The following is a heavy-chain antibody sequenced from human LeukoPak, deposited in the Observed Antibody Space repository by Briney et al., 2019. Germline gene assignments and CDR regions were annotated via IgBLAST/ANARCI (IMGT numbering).Heavy chain of an antibody. J-gene: IGHJ4*02. CDR1: GGSFSGYY. D-gene: IGHD6-6*01. CDR2: IKHSGST. V-gene: IGHV4-34*01. Sequence: PSETLSLTCAVYGGSFSGYYWSWIRQPPGKGLEWIGEIKHSGSTNYNPSLKSRVTISVDTSKNQFSLKLSSVTAADTAVYYCARARRGSTSSPFRSSIAARNYFDYWGQGTLVTVSS. CDR3: ARARRGSTSSPFRSSIAARNYFDY.